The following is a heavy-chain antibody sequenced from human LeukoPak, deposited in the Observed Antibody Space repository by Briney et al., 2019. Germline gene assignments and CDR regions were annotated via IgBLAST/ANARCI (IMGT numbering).Heavy chain of an antibody. D-gene: IGHD1-26*01. CDR3: AREDGPTYVGRFVH. J-gene: IGHJ5*02. CDR1: GFTFSSYA. V-gene: IGHV3-30*02. Sequence: PGGSLRLSCAASGFTFSSYAMSWVRQAPDKGVEGVTFIQTDGGDKYYADSVKGRFTISRDNSKNTVFLQVNNVKAEDTAVYSCAREDGPTYVGRFVHWGQGTLVTVSS. CDR2: IQTDGGDK.